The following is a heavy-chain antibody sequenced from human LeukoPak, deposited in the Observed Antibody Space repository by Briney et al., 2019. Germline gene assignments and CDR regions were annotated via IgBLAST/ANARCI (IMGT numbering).Heavy chain of an antibody. J-gene: IGHJ4*02. Sequence: GSSVKVSCKASGGTFSSYAISWVRQAPGQGLEWMGGIIPIFGTANYAQKFQGRVTITADESTSTAYMELSSLRSEDTAVYYCARVLLWFGESRDYYFDYWGQGTLVTVSS. CDR2: IIPIFGTA. CDR1: GGTFSSYA. D-gene: IGHD3-10*01. CDR3: ARVLLWFGESRDYYFDY. V-gene: IGHV1-69*01.